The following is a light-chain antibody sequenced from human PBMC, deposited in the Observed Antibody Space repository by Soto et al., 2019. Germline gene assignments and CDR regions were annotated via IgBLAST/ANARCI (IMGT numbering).Light chain of an antibody. CDR3: QHRGNWPLT. Sequence: EIVMTQSPATLSVSPGERATLSCRASQSVSSNLAWYQQKPGQAPSLLIYGTSNRATGIPARFSGSGSGTDFTLTISSLEPEDFAVYFCQHRGNWPLTFGGGTKVDIK. CDR2: GTS. J-gene: IGKJ4*01. CDR1: QSVSSN. V-gene: IGKV3-11*01.